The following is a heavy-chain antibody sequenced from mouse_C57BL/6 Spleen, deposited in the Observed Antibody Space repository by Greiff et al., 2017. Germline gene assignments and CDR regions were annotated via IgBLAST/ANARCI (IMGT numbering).Heavy chain of an antibody. V-gene: IGHV5-17*01. Sequence: EVQLVESGGGLVKPGGSLKLSCAASGFTFTDYGMHWVRQAPEKGLEWVAYISSGSSTIYYADTLKGRFTISRDNAKNTLYLQMTSLRSEDTAMYYCARGGRGFAYWGQGTLVTVSA. CDR2: ISSGSSTI. D-gene: IGHD3-3*01. CDR1: GFTFTDYG. CDR3: ARGGRGFAY. J-gene: IGHJ3*01.